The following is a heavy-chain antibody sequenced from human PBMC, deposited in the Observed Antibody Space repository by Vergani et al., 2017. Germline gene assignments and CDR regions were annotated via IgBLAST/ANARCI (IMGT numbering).Heavy chain of an antibody. V-gene: IGHV4-59*02. CDR3: AGDTHSWQRADR. CDR2: LSTTGGA. D-gene: IGHD6-13*01. Sequence: QAQLQESGPGLVKPSETLSLTCHVFGVSVTDYNCNWTRQAPWKGLEWIGSLSTTGGATHASHNPSLKSRVSISVDTSKSQFSLRLTSVTAADSAIYYGAGDTHSWQRADRWGQGLLVSVSS. J-gene: IGHJ5*02. CDR1: GVSVTDYN.